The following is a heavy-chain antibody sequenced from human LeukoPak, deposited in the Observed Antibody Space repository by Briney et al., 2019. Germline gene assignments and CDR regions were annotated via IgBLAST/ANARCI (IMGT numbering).Heavy chain of an antibody. J-gene: IGHJ4*02. CDR2: IASDGSST. Sequence: GGSLRLSCAASGFTFSSYWMNWVRHAPGKGLVWVSRIASDGSSTAYADSVKGRFSISRDNAKNTLYLQMNSLRVEDTAVYYCARGRPHGNDYWGQGTLVTVSS. V-gene: IGHV3-74*01. CDR3: ARGRPHGNDY. D-gene: IGHD4-23*01. CDR1: GFTFSSYW.